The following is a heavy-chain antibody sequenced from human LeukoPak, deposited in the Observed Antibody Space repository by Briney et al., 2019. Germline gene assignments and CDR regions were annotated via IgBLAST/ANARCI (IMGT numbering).Heavy chain of an antibody. Sequence: GGSLRLSCAASGFILSSNYMNWVRQAPGEGLEWVSVIYTGGSTYYADSVKGRFTISRDNSKNTLYLQMNSLRAEDTAVYYCARSQLGRSHLPEQFDPWGQGTLVTVSP. V-gene: IGHV3-53*01. CDR1: GFILSSNY. J-gene: IGHJ5*02. D-gene: IGHD1-1*01. CDR2: IYTGGST. CDR3: ARSQLGRSHLPEQFDP.